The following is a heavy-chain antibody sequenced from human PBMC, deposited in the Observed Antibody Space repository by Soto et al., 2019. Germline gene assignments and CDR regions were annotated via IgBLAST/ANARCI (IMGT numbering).Heavy chain of an antibody. V-gene: IGHV4-39*01. D-gene: IGHD2-15*01. CDR3: ARSDGYCSGGSCTIDY. CDR2: IYYSGST. Sequence: PSETLSLTCTVSGGSISSSSYYWGWIRQPPGKGLEWIGSIYYSGSTYYNPSLKSRVTISVDTSKNQFSLKLSSVTAADTAVYYCARSDGYCSGGSCTIDYWGKGTLVTVST. CDR1: GGSISSSSYY. J-gene: IGHJ4*02.